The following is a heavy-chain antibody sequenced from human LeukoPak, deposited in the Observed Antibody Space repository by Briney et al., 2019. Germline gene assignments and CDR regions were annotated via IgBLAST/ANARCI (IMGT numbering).Heavy chain of an antibody. CDR1: GFTCSSYG. CDR3: AKAPSWRPTYYGMDV. D-gene: IGHD3-3*01. Sequence: GGSLRLYCAASGFTCSSYGMHWVRQAPGKGLEWVAVISYDGSNKYYADSVKGRFTISRDNSKNTLYLQMNSLRAEDTAVYYCAKAPSWRPTYYGMDVWGQGTTVTVSS. J-gene: IGHJ6*02. CDR2: ISYDGSNK. V-gene: IGHV3-30*18.